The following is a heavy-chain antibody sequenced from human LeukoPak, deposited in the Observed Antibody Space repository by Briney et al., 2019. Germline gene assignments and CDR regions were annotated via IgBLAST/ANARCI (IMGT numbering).Heavy chain of an antibody. CDR2: FDPEDGET. D-gene: IGHD5-24*01. Sequence: ASVKVSCKVSGYTLTELSTHWVRQAPGKGLEWMGGFDPEDGETIYAQKFQGRVTMTEDTSTDTAYMELSSLRSEDTAVYYCAKDLTHMMAGAFDIWGQGTMVTVSS. CDR3: AKDLTHMMAGAFDI. CDR1: GYTLTELS. V-gene: IGHV1-24*01. J-gene: IGHJ3*02.